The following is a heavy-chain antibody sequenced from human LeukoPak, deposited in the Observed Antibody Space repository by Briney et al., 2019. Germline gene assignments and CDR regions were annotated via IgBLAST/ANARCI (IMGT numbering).Heavy chain of an antibody. CDR1: GFTFSNFG. Sequence: GGSLRLSCAASGFTFSNFGMRWVRQAPGKGLEWVAFLRFDGTNKYYADSVKGRFTISRDNSKNTLYVQMNSLTAEDTAVYYCARKGVIAVAAFDYWGQGTLVTVSS. J-gene: IGHJ4*02. D-gene: IGHD6-19*01. V-gene: IGHV3-30*02. CDR2: LRFDGTNK. CDR3: ARKGVIAVAAFDY.